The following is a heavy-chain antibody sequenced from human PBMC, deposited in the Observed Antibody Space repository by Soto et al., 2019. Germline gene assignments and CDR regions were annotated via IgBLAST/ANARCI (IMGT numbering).Heavy chain of an antibody. J-gene: IGHJ6*02. V-gene: IGHV1-69*13. CDR3: ARDPPFGTYYYGSGSSLGPNYYGIDV. CDR2: IIPIFGTA. Sequence: SVKVSCKASGGTFSSYAISWVRQAPGQGLEWMGGIIPIFGTANYAQKFQGRVTITADESTSTAYMELSSLRSEDTAVYYCARDPPFGTYYYGSGSSLGPNYYGIDVWGQGTTVTVSS. CDR1: GGTFSSYA. D-gene: IGHD3-10*01.